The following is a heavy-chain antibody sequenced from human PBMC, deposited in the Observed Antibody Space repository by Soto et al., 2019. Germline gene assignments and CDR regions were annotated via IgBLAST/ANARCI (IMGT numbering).Heavy chain of an antibody. J-gene: IGHJ6*02. V-gene: IGHV4-59*01. CDR3: ARGTRATQYYYYFYGMDI. CDR1: VGSLNTDY. D-gene: IGHD2-2*01. CDR2: ISYSGST. Sequence: PSETLSLTCTVSVGSLNTDYWSWVRQPPGKGLEWIGYISYSGSTSYNPSLKNRLTISLHASRNQFSLNLRSVTAADTAIYYCARGTRATQYYYYFYGMDIWGQGTTVTVSS.